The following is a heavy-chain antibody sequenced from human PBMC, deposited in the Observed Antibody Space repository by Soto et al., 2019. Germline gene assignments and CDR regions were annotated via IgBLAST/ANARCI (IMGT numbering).Heavy chain of an antibody. CDR1: GFTFSSYS. Sequence: GGSLRLSCAASGFTFSSYSMNWVRQAPGKGLEWVSSISSSSSYIYYADSVKGRFTISRDNAKNSLYLQMNSLRAEDTAVYYCAKLPGHLRFQKSAFDIWGQGTMVTVSS. V-gene: IGHV3-21*01. CDR2: ISSSSSYI. D-gene: IGHD3-3*01. J-gene: IGHJ3*02. CDR3: AKLPGHLRFQKSAFDI.